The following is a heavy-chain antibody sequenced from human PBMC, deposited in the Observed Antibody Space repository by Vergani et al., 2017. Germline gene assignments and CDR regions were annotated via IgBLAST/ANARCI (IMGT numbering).Heavy chain of an antibody. J-gene: IGHJ3*02. Sequence: QVQLQESGPGLVKPSGTLSLTCAVSGGSISSSNWWSWVRQPPGKGLEWIGSIYYSGSTYYNPSLKSRVTISVDTSKNQFSLKLSSVTAADTAVYYCARHMSSTERAIFGVVIKEAFDIWGQGTMVTVSS. D-gene: IGHD3-3*01. CDR1: GGSISSSNW. CDR2: IYYSGST. CDR3: ARHMSSTERAIFGVVIKEAFDI. V-gene: IGHV4-4*02.